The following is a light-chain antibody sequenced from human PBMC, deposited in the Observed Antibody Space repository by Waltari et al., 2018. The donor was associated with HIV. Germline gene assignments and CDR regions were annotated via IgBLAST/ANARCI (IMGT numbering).Light chain of an antibody. J-gene: IGLJ3*02. Sequence: QSVLTQPPSASGTPGQRVTISWSGSSSNIGSHYVYWYQQLPGTAPKLLFYRNNQRPSGVPDRFSGSKSGTSASLAISGLRSEDEADYYCATWDDSLNVVFGGGTKLTVL. CDR3: ATWDDSLNVV. CDR1: SSNIGSHY. CDR2: RNN. V-gene: IGLV1-47*01.